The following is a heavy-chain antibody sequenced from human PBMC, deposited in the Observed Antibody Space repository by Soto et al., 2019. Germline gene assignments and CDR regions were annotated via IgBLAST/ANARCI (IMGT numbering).Heavy chain of an antibody. CDR2: IYYTGST. V-gene: IGHV4-31*03. CDR3: ATVEDCGGDCPIEAFEI. CDR1: GGSISSGGYY. D-gene: IGHD2-21*02. Sequence: QVQLQESGPGLVKPSQTLSLTCTVSGGSISSGGYYWSWIRQHPGKGLEWIGYIYYTGSTYYNPSLKSRVNISVDTSKNQFPLKLSSVTAADTAVYYCATVEDCGGDCPIEAFEIWGQGTMVAVSS. J-gene: IGHJ3*02.